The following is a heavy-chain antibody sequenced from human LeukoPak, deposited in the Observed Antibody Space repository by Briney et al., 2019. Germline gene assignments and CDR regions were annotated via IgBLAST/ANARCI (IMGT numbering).Heavy chain of an antibody. CDR2: IYPGDSDT. CDR3: VKGVSGSYFAMDV. D-gene: IGHD3-10*01. J-gene: IGHJ6*02. Sequence: GESLKISCKASGYNFIGYWIGWVRQVPGKGLEWMGIIYPGDSDTRYSPSFQGQVSISADRSINTAYLQHSSLKTSDTAIYYCVKGVSGSYFAMDVWGQGTTVTVSS. V-gene: IGHV5-51*01. CDR1: GYNFIGYW.